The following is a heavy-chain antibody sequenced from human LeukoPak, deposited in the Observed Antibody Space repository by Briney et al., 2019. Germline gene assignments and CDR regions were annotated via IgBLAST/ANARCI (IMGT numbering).Heavy chain of an antibody. CDR2: IKSDGGTT. D-gene: IGHD4-17*01. J-gene: IGHJ4*02. CDR3: TTDLGDYGDYVRC. CDR1: GFTFNNAW. V-gene: IGHV3-15*01. Sequence: GGSLRLSCAASGFTFNNAWMSWVRQAPGKGVEWIGRIKSDGGTTDYAAPVKGRFTISRDDSKNTLYLQMNSLKAEDTAVYYCTTDLGDYGDYVRCWGQGTLVTVSS.